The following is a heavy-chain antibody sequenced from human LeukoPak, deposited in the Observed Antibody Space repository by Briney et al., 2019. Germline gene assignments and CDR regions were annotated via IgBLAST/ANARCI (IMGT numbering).Heavy chain of an antibody. CDR3: ARSKGGAQREYGMDV. J-gene: IGHJ6*02. CDR2: ISSGSSYI. CDR1: GFTFKNYG. V-gene: IGHV3-21*06. D-gene: IGHD1-1*01. Sequence: PGGSPRLSCAASGFTFKNYGMNWVRQAPGKGLEWVSSISSGSSYIDYADSLQGRFTISRGNAKNSVYLQMNSLRAEDTAVYYCARSKGGAQREYGMDVWGQGTTVTVSS.